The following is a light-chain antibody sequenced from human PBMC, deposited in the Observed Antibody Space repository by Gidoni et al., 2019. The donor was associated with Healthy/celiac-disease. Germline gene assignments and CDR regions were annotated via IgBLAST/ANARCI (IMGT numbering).Light chain of an antibody. CDR3: QQSYRTPRT. Sequence: DIQMTQSPSSLSASVGDRVTITCRASQSISSDVNWYQQKPGKATKLLIYAASSLQSGVPSRFSGSGSGTDFTLTISSLQPDDFATYYCQQSYRTPRTFGQGTKVEIK. CDR2: AAS. CDR1: QSISSD. J-gene: IGKJ1*01. V-gene: IGKV1-39*01.